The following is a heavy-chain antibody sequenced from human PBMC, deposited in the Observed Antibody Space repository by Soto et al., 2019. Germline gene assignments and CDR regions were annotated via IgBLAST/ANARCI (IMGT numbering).Heavy chain of an antibody. CDR3: AREGGYSSGWYVPGYYGMDV. J-gene: IGHJ6*02. CDR1: GYTFTGYY. D-gene: IGHD6-19*01. Sequence: ASVKVSCKASGYTFTGYYMHWVRQAPGQGLEWMGWVNPNSGGTNYAQKFQGWVTMTRDTSISTAYMELSRLRSDDTAVYYCAREGGYSSGWYVPGYYGMDVWGQGTTVTV. CDR2: VNPNSGGT. V-gene: IGHV1-2*04.